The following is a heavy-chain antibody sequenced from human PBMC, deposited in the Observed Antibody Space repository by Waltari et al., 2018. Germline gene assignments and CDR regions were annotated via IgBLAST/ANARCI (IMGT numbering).Heavy chain of an antibody. CDR3: ARNYRVG. CDR2: ISYDSENI. CDR1: GFTFNRYA. J-gene: IGHJ4*02. Sequence: QVHLVESGGGVVQPGRSLTLSCAAPGFTFNRYAMHWVRQTPGKGLEWVAAISYDSENIYYADSVKGRFAISRDNSKNIVYLQMNNLKTDDTAVYYCARNYRVGWGQGTLVTVSS. V-gene: IGHV3-30*09. D-gene: IGHD3-16*02.